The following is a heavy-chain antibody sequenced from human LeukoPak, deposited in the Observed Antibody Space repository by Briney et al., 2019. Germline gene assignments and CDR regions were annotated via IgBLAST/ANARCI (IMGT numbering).Heavy chain of an antibody. J-gene: IGHJ6*02. CDR3: TTGDHSGSYPAYYYYYGMDV. V-gene: IGHV3-15*07. CDR1: GFTFSNAW. Sequence: GGSLRLSCAASGFTFSNAWMNWVRQAPGKGLEWVGRIKSKTDGGTTDYTAPVKGRFTISRDDSKNTLYLQMNSLETEDTAVYYCTTGDHSGSYPAYYYYYGMDVWGQGTTVTVSS. D-gene: IGHD1-26*01. CDR2: IKSKTDGGTT.